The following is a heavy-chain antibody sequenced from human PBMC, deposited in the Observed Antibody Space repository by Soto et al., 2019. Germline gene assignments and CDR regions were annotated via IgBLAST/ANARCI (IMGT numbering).Heavy chain of an antibody. CDR3: AKDRRAGGNYGFYSDF. CDR2: SSATGAGT. Sequence: EVQLLESGGGLVQPGGSLRLSCAASGFTFSSYGMTWVRQAPGKGLEWVSFSSATGAGTYYADSVKGRFTISRDNSKNTLYLPMTSLRADDTAVYYWAKDRRAGGNYGFYSDFWGQGALVIVSS. D-gene: IGHD1-7*01. V-gene: IGHV3-23*01. CDR1: GFTFSSYG. J-gene: IGHJ4*02.